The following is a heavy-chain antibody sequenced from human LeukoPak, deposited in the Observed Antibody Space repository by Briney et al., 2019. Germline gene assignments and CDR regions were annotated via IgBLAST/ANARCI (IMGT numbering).Heavy chain of an antibody. Sequence: GGSLRLSCAASGFTFSSYGMHRVRPAPGKGLEWVAVISYDGSNKYYADSVKGRFTISRDNAKTSLYLQMNSLRDEDTAMYYCARVEQKPRAVCGMDVWGQGTTVTVSS. CDR2: ISYDGSNK. CDR1: GFTFSSYG. D-gene: IGHD6-13*01. J-gene: IGHJ6*02. V-gene: IGHV3-30*03. CDR3: ARVEQKPRAVCGMDV.